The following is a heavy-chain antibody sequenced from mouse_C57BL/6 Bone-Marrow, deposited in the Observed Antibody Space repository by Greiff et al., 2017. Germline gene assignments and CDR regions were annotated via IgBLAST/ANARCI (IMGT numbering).Heavy chain of an antibody. V-gene: IGHV1-59*01. CDR3: ARETAQATFAY. J-gene: IGHJ3*01. Sequence: VQLQQPGAELVRPGTSVKLSCKASGYTFTSYWMHWVKQRPGQGLEWIGVIDPSDSYTNYNQKFKGKATLTVDTSSSTAYMQLSSLTSEDSAVYYCARETAQATFAYWGQGTLVTVSA. CDR1: GYTFTSYW. CDR2: IDPSDSYT. D-gene: IGHD3-2*02.